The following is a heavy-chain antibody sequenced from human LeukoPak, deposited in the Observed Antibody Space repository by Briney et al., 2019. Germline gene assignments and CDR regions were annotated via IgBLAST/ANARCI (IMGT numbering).Heavy chain of an antibody. J-gene: IGHJ4*02. D-gene: IGHD5-12*01. CDR1: GYTFTVYY. CDR3: ARVRGAYGGYEYYFDY. CDR2: INPNSGGT. Sequence: ASVKVSCKASGYTFTVYYMHWVRQAPGQGLEWMGWINPNSGGTNYAQKFQGRVTMTRDMSISTAYMELSRLRSDDTAVYYCARVRGAYGGYEYYFDYWGQGTLVTVSS. V-gene: IGHV1-2*02.